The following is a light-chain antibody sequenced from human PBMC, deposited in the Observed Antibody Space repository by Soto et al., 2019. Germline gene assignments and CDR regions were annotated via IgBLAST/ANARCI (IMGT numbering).Light chain of an antibody. V-gene: IGLV2-14*01. J-gene: IGLJ1*01. CDR3: SSYTSNITPYV. Sequence: QSVLTQPASMSGSPGQSITISCTGTSSDVGGYNFVSWYQQHPGKAPKLMIYHVTNRPSGVSSRFSGSKSGNTASLTISGLQAEDEADYYCSSYTSNITPYVFGTGTKLTVL. CDR2: HVT. CDR1: SSDVGGYNF.